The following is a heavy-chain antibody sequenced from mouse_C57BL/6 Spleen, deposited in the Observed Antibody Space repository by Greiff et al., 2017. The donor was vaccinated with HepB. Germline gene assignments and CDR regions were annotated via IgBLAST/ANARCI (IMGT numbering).Heavy chain of an antibody. CDR2: IDPSDSYT. CDR3: ARGGYGKNFDY. CDR1: GYTFTSYW. D-gene: IGHD1-1*01. V-gene: IGHV1-50*01. J-gene: IGHJ2*01. Sequence: QVQLQQPGAELVKPGASVKLSCKASGYTFTSYWMQWVKQRPGQGLEWIGEIDPSDSYTNYNQKFKGKATLTVDTSSSTAYMQLSSLTSEDSAVYYCARGGYGKNFDYWGQGTTLTVSS.